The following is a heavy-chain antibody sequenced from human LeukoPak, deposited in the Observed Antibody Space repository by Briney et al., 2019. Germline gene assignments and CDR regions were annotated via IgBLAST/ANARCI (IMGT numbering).Heavy chain of an antibody. D-gene: IGHD3-22*01. CDR2: ISYDGSNK. CDR3: AKDRLDENYYDSSGYSSNFDGAFDY. J-gene: IGHJ4*02. CDR1: GFTFSSYA. V-gene: IGHV3-30*04. Sequence: GGSLRLSCAASGFTFSSYAMHWVRQAPGKGLEWVAVISYDGSNKYYADSVKGRFTISRDNSKNTLYLQMNSLRAEDTAVYYCAKDRLDENYYDSSGYSSNFDGAFDYWGQGTLVTVSS.